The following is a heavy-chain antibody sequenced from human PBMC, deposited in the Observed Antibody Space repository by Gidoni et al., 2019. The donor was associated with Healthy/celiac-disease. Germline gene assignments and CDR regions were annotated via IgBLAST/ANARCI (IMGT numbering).Heavy chain of an antibody. Sequence: EVQLLESGGGLVQPGGSLRLSCAASGFTFSSYAMSWVRQAPGKGLEWVSAISGSGGSTYYADSVKGRFTISRDNSKNTLYLQMNSLRAEDTAVYYCAKAGRVYCSSTSCYTDIWGQGTMVTVSS. D-gene: IGHD2-2*02. V-gene: IGHV3-23*01. CDR3: AKAGRVYCSSTSCYTDI. CDR1: GFTFSSYA. J-gene: IGHJ3*02. CDR2: ISGSGGST.